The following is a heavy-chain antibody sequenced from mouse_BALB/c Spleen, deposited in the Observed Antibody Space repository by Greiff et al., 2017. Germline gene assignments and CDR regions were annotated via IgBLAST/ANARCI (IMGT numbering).Heavy chain of an antibody. Sequence: EVKLVESGPGLVKPSQSLSLTCTVTGYSITSDYAWNWIRQFPGNKLEWMGYISYSGSTNYNPSLKSRISITRDTSKNQFFLQLNSVTTEDTATYYCASVTTARYFDVWGAGTTVTVSS. CDR1: GYSITSDYA. V-gene: IGHV3-2*02. D-gene: IGHD1-2*01. J-gene: IGHJ1*01. CDR3: ASVTTARYFDV. CDR2: ISYSGST.